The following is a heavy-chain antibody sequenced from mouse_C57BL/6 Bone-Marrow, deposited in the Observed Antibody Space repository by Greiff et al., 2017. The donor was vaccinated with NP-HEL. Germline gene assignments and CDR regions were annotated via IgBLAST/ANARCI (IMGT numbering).Heavy chain of an antibody. CDR1: GFTFSDYY. Sequence: EVKLVESEGGLVQPGSSMKLSCTASGFTFSDYYMAWVRQVPEKGLEWVANINYDGSSTYYLDSLKSRFIISRDNAKNILYLQMSSLKSEDTATYYCARDDYGYDGAWFAYWGQGTLVTVSA. V-gene: IGHV5-16*01. CDR2: INYDGSST. J-gene: IGHJ3*01. D-gene: IGHD2-2*01. CDR3: ARDDYGYDGAWFAY.